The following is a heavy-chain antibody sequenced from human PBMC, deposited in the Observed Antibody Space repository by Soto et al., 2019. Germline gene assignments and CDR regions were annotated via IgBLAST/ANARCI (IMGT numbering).Heavy chain of an antibody. J-gene: IGHJ4*02. CDR3: TTDLSVAAVPPNDY. Sequence: EVQLVESGGGLVKPGGSLRLSCAASGFTFSNAWMNWVRQAPGKGLEWVGRIKSKTDGGTTDYAAPVKGRFTISRDDSKNTLYLQMNSLKTEDTAVYYCTTDLSVAAVPPNDYWGQGTLVTVSS. CDR1: GFTFSNAW. V-gene: IGHV3-15*07. D-gene: IGHD6-13*01. CDR2: IKSKTDGGTT.